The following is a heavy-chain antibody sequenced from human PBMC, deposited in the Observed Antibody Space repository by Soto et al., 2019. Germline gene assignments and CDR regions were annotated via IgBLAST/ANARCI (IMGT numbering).Heavy chain of an antibody. CDR2: ISGSGGST. Sequence: HPGGSLRLSCAASGFTFSSYAMSWVRQAPGKGLEWVSAISGSGGSTYYADSVKGRFTISRDNSKNTLYLQMNSLRAEDTAVYYCARGIRVAALRTQDVNTVNTGFDYWGQGTLVTVSS. CDR1: GFTFSSYA. CDR3: ARGIRVAALRTQDVNTVNTGFDY. J-gene: IGHJ4*02. D-gene: IGHD2-15*01. V-gene: IGHV3-23*01.